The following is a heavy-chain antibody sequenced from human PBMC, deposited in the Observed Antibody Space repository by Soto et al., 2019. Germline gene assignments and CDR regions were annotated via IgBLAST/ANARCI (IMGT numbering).Heavy chain of an antibody. V-gene: IGHV1-18*01. Sequence: QVQLVQSGAEVKKPGASVKVSCKASGYTFTSYGISWVRQAPGQGLEWMGWISAYNGNTNYAQKLQGRVTMTTDTSTSTAYRELRSLRSDDTAVYYSARGAYYDFWSGYARLHYWGQGTLVTVSS. D-gene: IGHD3-3*01. J-gene: IGHJ4*02. CDR2: ISAYNGNT. CDR3: ARGAYYDFWSGYARLHY. CDR1: GYTFTSYG.